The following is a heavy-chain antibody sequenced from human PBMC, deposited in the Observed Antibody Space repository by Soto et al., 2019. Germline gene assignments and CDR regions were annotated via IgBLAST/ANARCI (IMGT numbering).Heavy chain of an antibody. CDR1: GGSFSGYY. D-gene: IGHD2-15*01. Sequence: SETLSLTCAVYGGSFSGYYWSWIRQPPGKGLEWIGEINHSGSTNYNPSLKSRVTISVDTSKNQFSLKLSSVTAADTAVYYCARAAPLYCSGGSCSSGRDYWCQGPLVTVSS. CDR3: ARAAPLYCSGGSCSSGRDY. V-gene: IGHV4-34*01. J-gene: IGHJ4*02. CDR2: INHSGST.